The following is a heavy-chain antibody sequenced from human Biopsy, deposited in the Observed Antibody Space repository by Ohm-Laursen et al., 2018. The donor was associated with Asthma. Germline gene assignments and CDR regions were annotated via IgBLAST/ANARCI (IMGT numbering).Heavy chain of an antibody. CDR3: ARTYYDFLTGQVKDVFGV. Sequence: SVKVSCKASGYNFISFAIHWVRQAPGQRLEWMGWVNTGNGDTKYSQKFQGRVTITRDTSANTAYMELRSLRSEDTATYYCARTYYDFLTGQVKDVFGVWGQGTMVTVS. CDR2: VNTGNGDT. D-gene: IGHD3-9*01. CDR1: GYNFISFA. J-gene: IGHJ3*01. V-gene: IGHV1-3*04.